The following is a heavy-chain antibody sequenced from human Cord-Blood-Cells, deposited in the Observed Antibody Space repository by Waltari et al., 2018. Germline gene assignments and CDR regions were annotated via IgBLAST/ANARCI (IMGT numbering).Heavy chain of an antibody. J-gene: IGHJ3*02. CDR1: GYSISRGYY. CDR3: AWSMGDRNAFDI. CDR2: IDHSGST. D-gene: IGHD3-16*01. Sequence: QVQLQESGPGLVKPSETLSLTCPVSGYSISRGYYWGWIRQPPGKGLEWIGSIDHSGSTYYNPSLKSRVTISVDTSKNQFSLKLSSVTAADTAVYYCAWSMGDRNAFDIWGQGTMVTVSS. V-gene: IGHV4-38-2*01.